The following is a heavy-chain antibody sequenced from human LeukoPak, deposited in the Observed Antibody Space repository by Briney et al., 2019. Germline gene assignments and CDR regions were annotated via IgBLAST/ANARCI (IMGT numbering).Heavy chain of an antibody. CDR2: INPNSGGT. Sequence: ASVKVSCKASGYTFTGYYMHWVRQAPGQGLEWMGWINPNSGGTNYAQKFQGRVTMTRDTSISTAYMELSRLRSDDTAVYYCARDGSGSRRSYYYYMDAWGKGTTVSVSS. D-gene: IGHD3-10*01. CDR1: GYTFTGYY. CDR3: ARDGSGSRRSYYYYMDA. J-gene: IGHJ6*03. V-gene: IGHV1-2*02.